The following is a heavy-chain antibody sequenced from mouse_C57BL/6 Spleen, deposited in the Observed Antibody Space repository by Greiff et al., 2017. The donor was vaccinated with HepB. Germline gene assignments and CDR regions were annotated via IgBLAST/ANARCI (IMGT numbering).Heavy chain of an antibody. CDR1: GYAFSSYW. V-gene: IGHV1-80*01. D-gene: IGHD2-1*01. CDR2: IYPGDGDT. Sequence: QVQLQQSGAELVKPGASVKISCKASGYAFSSYWMNWVKQRPGKGLEWIGQIYPGDGDTNYNGKFKGKATLTADKSSSTAYMQLSSLTSEDSAVYFCARGELLYYYAMDYWGQGTSVTVSS. CDR3: ARGELLYYYAMDY. J-gene: IGHJ4*01.